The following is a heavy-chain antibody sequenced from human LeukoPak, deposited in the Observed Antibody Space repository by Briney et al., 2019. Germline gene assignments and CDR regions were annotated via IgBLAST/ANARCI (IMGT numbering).Heavy chain of an antibody. V-gene: IGHV3-33*08. CDR3: AREKRAPDYYYYYGMDV. J-gene: IGHJ6*02. Sequence: QPGGSLRLSCAASGFTFSSYGMHWVRQAPGKGLEWVAVIWYDGSNKYYADSVKGRFTISRDNSKNTLYLQMNSLRAEDTAVYYCAREKRAPDYYYYYGMDVWGQGTTVTVSS. CDR2: IWYDGSNK. D-gene: IGHD1-1*01. CDR1: GFTFSSYG.